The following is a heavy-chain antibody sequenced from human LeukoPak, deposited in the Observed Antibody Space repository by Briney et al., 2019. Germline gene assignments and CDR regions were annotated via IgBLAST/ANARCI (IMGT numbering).Heavy chain of an antibody. J-gene: IGHJ4*02. CDR1: GFTFSSYG. CDR3: ARVRDGYKPDY. D-gene: IGHD5-24*01. Sequence: GGSLRLSCAASGFTFSSYGMHWVRQAPGKGLEWVAVIWYDGSNKYYADSVKGRFTISRDNSKNRLYLQMNSLRAEDTAVYYRARVRDGYKPDYWGQGTLVTVSS. CDR2: IWYDGSNK. V-gene: IGHV3-33*01.